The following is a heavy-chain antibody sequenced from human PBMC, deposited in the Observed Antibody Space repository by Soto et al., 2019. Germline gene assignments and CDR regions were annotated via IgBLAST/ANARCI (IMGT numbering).Heavy chain of an antibody. V-gene: IGHV1-69*13. CDR2: IIPIFVTA. D-gene: IGHD3-9*01. CDR1: GGTFSIYS. CDR3: AREFYYDILNGYPWLAH. Sequence: SVNVSFKASGGTFSIYSIILVLHSPVQWLEWMGGIIPIFVTANYAQKFQGIVTITSDESTSTAYMELSSLRSEDTAGYYCAREFYYDILNGYPWLAHWGQGNLVTVSS. J-gene: IGHJ4*02.